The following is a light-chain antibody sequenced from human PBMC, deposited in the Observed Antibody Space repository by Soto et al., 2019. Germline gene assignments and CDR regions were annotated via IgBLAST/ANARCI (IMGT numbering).Light chain of an antibody. CDR2: DAS. J-gene: IGKJ4*01. CDR3: QQRSNWPST. V-gene: IGKV3-11*01. CDR1: QSVSSH. Sequence: EIVLTQSPATLSLSPGDRATLSCRASQSVSSHLAWYQQKPGQAPRLLIYDASNRATGIPARFSGSGSGTDFTLTITSLEPEDFAVYYCQQRSNWPSTFGGGTKVEIK.